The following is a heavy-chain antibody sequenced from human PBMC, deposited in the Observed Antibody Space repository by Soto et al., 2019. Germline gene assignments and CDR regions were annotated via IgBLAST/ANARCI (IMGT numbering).Heavy chain of an antibody. V-gene: IGHV1-58*01. CDR2: IVVGSGNT. Sequence: ASVKVSCKASGFTFTSSAVQWVRQARGQRLEWIGWIVVGSGNTNYAQKFQERVTITRDMSTSTAYMELSSLRSEDTAVYYCAAGTPFAADYLNYYYYGMDVWGQGTTVTVSS. J-gene: IGHJ6*02. CDR1: GFTFTSSA. CDR3: AAGTPFAADYLNYYYYGMDV. D-gene: IGHD4-17*01.